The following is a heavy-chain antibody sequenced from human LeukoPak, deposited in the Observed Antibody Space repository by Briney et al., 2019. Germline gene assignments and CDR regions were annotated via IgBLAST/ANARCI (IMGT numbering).Heavy chain of an antibody. CDR1: GYTFTGYD. CDR3: ARGRGRFLEWLTARDYYYYGMDV. CDR2: MNPNSGNT. D-gene: IGHD3-3*01. V-gene: IGHV1-8*01. J-gene: IGHJ6*02. Sequence: ASVKVSCKASGYTFTGYDINWVRQATGQGLEWMGWMNPNSGNTGYAQKFQGRVTMTRNTSISTAYMELSSLRSEDTAVYYCARGRGRFLEWLTARDYYYYGMDVWGQGTTVTVSS.